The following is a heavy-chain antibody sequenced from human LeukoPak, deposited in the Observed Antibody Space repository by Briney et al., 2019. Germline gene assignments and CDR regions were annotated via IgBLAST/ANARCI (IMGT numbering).Heavy chain of an antibody. V-gene: IGHV3-7*01. CDR3: ARVQSGSYYYYYYYYGMDV. CDR1: GFTFSSYW. D-gene: IGHD1-26*01. J-gene: IGHJ6*02. Sequence: QPGGSLRLSCAASGFTFSSYWMSWVRQAPGKGLEWVANIKQDGSEKYYVDSVKGRFTISRDNAKNSLYLQMNSLRAEDTAVYYCARVQSGSYYYYYYYYGMDVWGQGTTVTVSS. CDR2: IKQDGSEK.